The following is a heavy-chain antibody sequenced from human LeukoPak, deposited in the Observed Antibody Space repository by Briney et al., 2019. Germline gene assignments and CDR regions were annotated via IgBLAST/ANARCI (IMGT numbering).Heavy chain of an antibody. CDR1: AGTFSSYA. Sequence: SVKVSSKASAGTFSSYAISWVRQAPGQGLEWMGRIIPILGIANYAQKFQGRVTITADKSTSTAYMELSSLRSEDTAVYYCASSSLYYYGMDVWGQGTTVTVSS. CDR3: ASSSLYYYGMDV. D-gene: IGHD2-15*01. CDR2: IIPILGIA. V-gene: IGHV1-69*04. J-gene: IGHJ6*02.